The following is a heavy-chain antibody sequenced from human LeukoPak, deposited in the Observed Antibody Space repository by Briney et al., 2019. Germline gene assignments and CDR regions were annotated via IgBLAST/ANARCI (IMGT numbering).Heavy chain of an antibody. CDR2: ISSGSTYI. J-gene: IGHJ6*04. D-gene: IGHD3-10*02. Sequence: GGSLRLSCEASGFTFTSYGMNWVRQAPGKGLEWVSSISSGSTYIYYADSVKGRFTISRDNAKNSLYLQMNSLRAEDTAVYYCAELGITMIGGVWGKGTTVTISS. CDR3: AELGITMIGGV. CDR1: GFTFTSYG. V-gene: IGHV3-21*01.